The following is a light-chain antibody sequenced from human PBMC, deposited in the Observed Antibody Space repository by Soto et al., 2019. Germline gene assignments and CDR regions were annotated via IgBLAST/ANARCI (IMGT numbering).Light chain of an antibody. CDR1: QYISNY. J-gene: IGKJ2*01. CDR3: QPSYSTPPT. Sequence: DIKMTQSPSSLSASVGDRVTITCRASQYISNYLNWYQQKSGTAPKLLIHTASTLQSGVPSRFSGRGSGPDFTLTISSVQPDDFEIYFCQPSYSTPPTFGQGTTLAIK. V-gene: IGKV1-39*01. CDR2: TAS.